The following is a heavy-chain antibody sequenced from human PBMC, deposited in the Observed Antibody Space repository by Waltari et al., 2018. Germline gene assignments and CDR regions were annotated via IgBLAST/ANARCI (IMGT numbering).Heavy chain of an antibody. CDR2: IYHTGST. CDR3: ARGRYSYAVYYGLDV. J-gene: IGHJ6*02. D-gene: IGHD3-16*01. CDR1: GGSINSGDYC. V-gene: IGHV4-30-2*01. Sequence: QLQLQVSGSGLVRPSETLSLTCGVSGGSINSGDYCWTWIRQPPGKGLEWIGYIYHTGSTYYNPSLRSRVTISVDRSKNHFALNRTSVRAADTAVYYCARGRYSYAVYYGLDVWGQGTTVTVSS.